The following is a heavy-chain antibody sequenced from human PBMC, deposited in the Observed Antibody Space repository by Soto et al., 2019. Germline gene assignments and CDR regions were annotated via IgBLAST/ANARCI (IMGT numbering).Heavy chain of an antibody. D-gene: IGHD3-16*02. V-gene: IGHV1-18*01. CDR2: ISAYNGNT. Sequence: SVKVSCKASGYTFTSYGISWVRRAPGQGLEWMGWISAYNGNTNYAQKLQGRVTMTTDTSTSTAYMELRSLRSDDTAVYYCARDTPGYDYVWGSYRYTKTPFDYWGQGTLVTVSS. CDR3: ARDTPGYDYVWGSYRYTKTPFDY. CDR1: GYTFTSYG. J-gene: IGHJ4*02.